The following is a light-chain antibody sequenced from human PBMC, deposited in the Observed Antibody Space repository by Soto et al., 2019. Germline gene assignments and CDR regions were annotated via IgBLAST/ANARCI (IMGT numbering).Light chain of an antibody. CDR3: QQYNSYST. V-gene: IGKV1-5*03. CDR1: QTISSW. J-gene: IGKJ1*01. CDR2: KAS. Sequence: DIQMTQSPSTLSGSVGDRVTITCRASQTISSWLAWYQQKPGKAPKLLIYKASTLKSGAPSRFSGSGSGTEFTLTISSLQPDDFATYYCQQYNSYSTFGQGTKVDIK.